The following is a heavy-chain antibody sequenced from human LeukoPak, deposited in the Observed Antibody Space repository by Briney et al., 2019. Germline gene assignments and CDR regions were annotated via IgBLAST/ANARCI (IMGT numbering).Heavy chain of an antibody. Sequence: SETLSLTCTVSGGSISSYYWSWIRQPAGKGLEWIGRIYTSGSTNYNPSLKSRVTMSVDTSKNQFSLKLSSVTAADTAVYYCAWASRAETGGAFDIWGQGTLVTVSS. CDR1: GGSISSYY. V-gene: IGHV4-4*07. CDR3: AWASRAETGGAFDI. CDR2: IYTSGST. D-gene: IGHD6-6*01. J-gene: IGHJ3*02.